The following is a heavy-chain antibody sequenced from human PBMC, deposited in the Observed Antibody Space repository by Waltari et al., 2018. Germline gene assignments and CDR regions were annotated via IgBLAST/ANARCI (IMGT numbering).Heavy chain of an antibody. Sequence: RLQXXESGPGLVKPSETLSLXCTVSGGSXXXXNDFWDWXXQAPGKGLEWIGSIYSSGTTFYNPSLKSRVTLSVDTSNXXFALRLXSVTAADTAXYYCARXRXXAMVGAXRHFDYWXXXAQVTXSX. CDR1: GGSXXXXNDF. CDR2: IYSSGTT. V-gene: IGHV4-39*06. J-gene: IGHJ4*01. CDR3: ARXRXXAMVGAXRHFDY. D-gene: IGHD5-18*01.